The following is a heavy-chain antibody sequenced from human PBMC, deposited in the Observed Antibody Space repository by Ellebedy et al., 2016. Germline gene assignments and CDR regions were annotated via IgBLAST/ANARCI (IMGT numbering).Heavy chain of an antibody. V-gene: IGHV4-59*12. D-gene: IGHD3-9*01. CDR2: IYYSGST. CDR1: GGSFSGYY. J-gene: IGHJ3*02. CDR3: ARGALRYFDWLPDAFDI. Sequence: SETLSLTXAVYGGSFSGYYWSWIRQPPGKGLEWIGYIYYSGSTNYNPSLKSRVTISVDTSKNQFSLKLSSVTAADTAVYYCARGALRYFDWLPDAFDIWGQGTMVTVSS.